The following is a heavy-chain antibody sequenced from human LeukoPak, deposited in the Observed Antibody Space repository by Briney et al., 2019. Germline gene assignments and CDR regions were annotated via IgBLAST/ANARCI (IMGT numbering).Heavy chain of an antibody. CDR1: GGSISSSSYY. D-gene: IGHD3-16*02. V-gene: IGHV4-39*07. CDR2: INHSGST. J-gene: IGHJ3*02. Sequence: SETLSLTCTVSGGSISSSSYYWGWIRQPPGKGLEWIGEINHSGSTNYNPSLKSRVTISVDTSKNQFSLKLSSVTAADTAVYYCARGPYYYDYVWGSYRLTNDAFDIWGQGTMVTVSS. CDR3: ARGPYYYDYVWGSYRLTNDAFDI.